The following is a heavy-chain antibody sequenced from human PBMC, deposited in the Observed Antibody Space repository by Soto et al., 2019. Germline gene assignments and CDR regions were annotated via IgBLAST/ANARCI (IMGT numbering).Heavy chain of an antibody. V-gene: IGHV3-15*01. CDR3: RTQHLA. CDR1: GFTFSNVW. CDR2: IKKKADGGTT. D-gene: IGHD6-13*01. J-gene: IGHJ5*02. Sequence: LSLSCVSSGFTFSNVWMSWVRQAPGKGLELFGLIKKKADGGTTEYAAPLKGRFTISRDDSTNTLYLQMNSLNTEDTAVYYCRTQHLAWGQGTLVTVSS.